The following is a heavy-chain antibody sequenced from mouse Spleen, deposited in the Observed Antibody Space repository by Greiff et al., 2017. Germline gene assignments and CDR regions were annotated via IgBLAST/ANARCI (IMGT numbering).Heavy chain of an antibody. D-gene: IGHD1-1*01. CDR1: GFTFSDAW. Sequence: EVQGVESGGGLVQPGGSMKLSCAASGFTFSDAWMDWVRQSPEKGLEWVAEIRNKANNHATYYAESVKGRFTISRDDSKSSVYLQMNSLRAEDTGIYYCTRGTTGYFDYWGQGTTLTVSS. J-gene: IGHJ2*01. CDR2: IRNKANNHAT. V-gene: IGHV6-6*01. CDR3: TRGTTGYFDY.